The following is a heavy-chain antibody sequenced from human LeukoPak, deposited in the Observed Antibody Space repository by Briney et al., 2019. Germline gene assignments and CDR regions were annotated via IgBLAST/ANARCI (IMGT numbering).Heavy chain of an antibody. D-gene: IGHD2-15*01. CDR1: GGSFSGYY. CDR2: ISGSGGST. CDR3: AKVQRAATLVH. V-gene: IGHV3-23*01. Sequence: ETLSLTCAVYGGSFSGYYWSWIRQPPGKGLEWVSAISGSGGSTYYADSVKGRFTISRDNSKNTLYLQMNSLRAEDTAVYYCAKVQRAATLVHWGQGTLVTVSS. J-gene: IGHJ4*02.